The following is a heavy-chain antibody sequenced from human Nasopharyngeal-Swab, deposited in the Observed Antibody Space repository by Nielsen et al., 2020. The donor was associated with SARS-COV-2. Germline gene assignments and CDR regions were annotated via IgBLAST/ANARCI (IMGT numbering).Heavy chain of an antibody. Sequence: ASVKVSCKTSGYTFASFDINWVRQATGRGLEWGGWMNLNSGDTHYAQEFQGKVTLTRDTSRSTAYMELSSLRSEDTAVYYCARGPRPKRHLDYWGQGTLVTVSS. J-gene: IGHJ4*02. V-gene: IGHV1-8*01. CDR3: ARGPRPKRHLDY. CDR2: MNLNSGDT. D-gene: IGHD1-1*01. CDR1: GYTFASFD.